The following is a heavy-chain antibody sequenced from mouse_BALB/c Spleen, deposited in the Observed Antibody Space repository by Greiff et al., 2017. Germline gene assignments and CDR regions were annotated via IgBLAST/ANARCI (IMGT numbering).Heavy chain of an antibody. CDR2: IWSGGST. V-gene: IGHV2-2*02. J-gene: IGHJ3*01. CDR3: ARSSQPLNGYGEFAY. Sequence: VQLQQSGPGLVQPSQSLSISCTASGFSLTSYGVHWVRQTPGKGLEWLGVIWSGGSTDYNAAFISGLSISKDNSKSQVFFKMNSLQANDTAIYYCARSSQPLNGYGEFAYWGQGTLVTVSA. D-gene: IGHD2-2*01. CDR1: GFSLTSYG.